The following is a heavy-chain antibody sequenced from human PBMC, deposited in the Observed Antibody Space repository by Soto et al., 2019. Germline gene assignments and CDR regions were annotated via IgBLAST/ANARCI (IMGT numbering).Heavy chain of an antibody. CDR2: IYYSGST. CDR3: GKEVAGTCNGFFGFEP. Sequence: SETLSLTCTVSGGSISSYYWSWIRQPPGKGLEWIGYIYYSGSTNYNPSLKSRVTISVDTSKNQFSLKLSSVTAADTAVYYCGKEVAGTCNGFFGFEPLGQGTL. V-gene: IGHV4-59*01. CDR1: GGSISSYY. D-gene: IGHD3-3*01. J-gene: IGHJ5*01.